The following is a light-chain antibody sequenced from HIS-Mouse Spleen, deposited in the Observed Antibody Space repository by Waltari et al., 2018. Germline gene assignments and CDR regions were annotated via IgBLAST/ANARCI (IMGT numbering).Light chain of an antibody. CDR3: CSYAGSSTFGV. CDR2: EGS. CDR1: SSSVGIYNL. Sequence: QSALTQPASVSGSPGQSITISCTGTSSSVGIYNLVSWYQQHPGKAPKLMIYEGSKRPSGVSNRFSGSKSGNTASLTISGLQAEDEADYYCCSYAGSSTFGVFGGGTKLTVL. J-gene: IGLJ3*02. V-gene: IGLV2-23*03.